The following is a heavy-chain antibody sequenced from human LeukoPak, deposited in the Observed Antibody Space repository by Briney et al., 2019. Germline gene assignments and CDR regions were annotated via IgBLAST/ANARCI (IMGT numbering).Heavy chain of an antibody. CDR2: IIPILGIA. Sequence: SVKVSCKASGGTFSSYAISWVRQAPGQGLEWMGRIIPILGIANYAQKFQGRVTITADKSTSAAYMELSSLRSEDTAVYYCSRHGDCGGDCYLDYWGQGTLVTVSS. V-gene: IGHV1-69*04. J-gene: IGHJ4*02. CDR3: SRHGDCGGDCYLDY. CDR1: GGTFSSYA. D-gene: IGHD2-21*02.